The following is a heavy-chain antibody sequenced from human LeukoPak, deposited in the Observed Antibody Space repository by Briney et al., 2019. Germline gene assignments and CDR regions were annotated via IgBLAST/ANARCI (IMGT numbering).Heavy chain of an antibody. V-gene: IGHV4-34*01. CDR2: INHSGST. CDR3: ARVGTGLVLYYYYGMDV. J-gene: IGHJ6*02. CDR1: GGSFSGYY. Sequence: PSETLSLTCAVYGGSFSGYYWSWIRQPPGKGLEWTGEINHSGSTNYNPSLKSRVTISVDTSKNQFSLKLSSVTAADTAVYYCARVGTGLVLYYYYGMDVWGQGTTVTVSS. D-gene: IGHD6-6*01.